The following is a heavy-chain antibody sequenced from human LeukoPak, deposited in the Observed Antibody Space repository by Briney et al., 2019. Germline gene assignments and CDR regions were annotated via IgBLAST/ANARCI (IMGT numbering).Heavy chain of an antibody. CDR1: GFTLSNYW. J-gene: IGHJ5*02. D-gene: IGHD3-10*01. CDR2: IKQDGSDK. Sequence: GGSLRLSCAASGFTLSNYWMTWVRQGPGKGLEWVANIKQDGSDKYYVDSVKGRFTISRDNAKNSLYLQMNSLRVEDTAVYYCARGENYYGSGSYYNAKPRPLNWFDPWGQGTLVTVSS. V-gene: IGHV3-7*02. CDR3: ARGENYYGSGSYYNAKPRPLNWFDP.